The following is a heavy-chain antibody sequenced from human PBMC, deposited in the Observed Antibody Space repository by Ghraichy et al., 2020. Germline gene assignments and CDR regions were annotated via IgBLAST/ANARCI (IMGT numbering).Heavy chain of an antibody. Sequence: SETLSLTCAVSGGSISSSNWWSWVRQPPGKGLEWIGEIYHSGSTNYNPSLKSRVTISVDKSKNQFSLKLSSVTAADTAVYYCAIRGRYYDSSGYYYGGRGEFDYWGQGTLVTVSS. J-gene: IGHJ4*02. V-gene: IGHV4-4*02. D-gene: IGHD3-22*01. CDR3: AIRGRYYDSSGYYYGGRGEFDY. CDR2: IYHSGST. CDR1: GGSISSSNW.